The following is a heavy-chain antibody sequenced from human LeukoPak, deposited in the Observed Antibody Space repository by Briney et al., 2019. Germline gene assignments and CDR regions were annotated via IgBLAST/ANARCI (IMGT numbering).Heavy chain of an antibody. CDR2: IYTSGST. CDR1: GGSFSGYY. J-gene: IGHJ4*02. V-gene: IGHV4-59*10. D-gene: IGHD6-19*01. Sequence: SETLSLTCAVYGGSFSGYYWSWLRQPPGKGLEWIGRIYTSGSTNYNPSLKSRVTMSVDTSKNQFSLKLSSVTAADTAVYYCARDDSSGWYQNYWGQGTLVTVSS. CDR3: ARDDSSGWYQNY.